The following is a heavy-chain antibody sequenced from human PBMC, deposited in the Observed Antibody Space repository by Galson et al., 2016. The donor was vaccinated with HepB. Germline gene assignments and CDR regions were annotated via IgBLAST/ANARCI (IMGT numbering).Heavy chain of an antibody. CDR1: GFTFSSYG. CDR2: ISYDGSDK. Sequence: SLRLSCAASGFTFSSYGMHWVRQAPGKGLEWVAVISYDGSDKYYADSVKGRFTISRDNSKNTLYLQMNSLRPEDTAVYYCAKDRRYYDSSGYFWEGYYYDGMDVWGQETTVTVSS. D-gene: IGHD3-22*01. CDR3: AKDRRYYDSSGYFWEGYYYDGMDV. J-gene: IGHJ6*02. V-gene: IGHV3-30*18.